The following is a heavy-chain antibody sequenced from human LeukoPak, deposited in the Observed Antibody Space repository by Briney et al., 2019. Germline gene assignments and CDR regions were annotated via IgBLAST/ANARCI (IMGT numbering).Heavy chain of an antibody. CDR1: GVPFSNYY. V-gene: IGHV4-34*01. D-gene: IGHD6-19*01. Sequence: SETLSLTCAVSGVPFSNYYWSWVRQSPRQGLAWIGEINHSGYTNYNPSLKSRVTMSIDTSKNQFPLILTSVTAADAGVYYCTRAVAGHPDRGQGTLVTVSS. J-gene: IGHJ4*02. CDR3: TRAVAGHPD. CDR2: INHSGYT.